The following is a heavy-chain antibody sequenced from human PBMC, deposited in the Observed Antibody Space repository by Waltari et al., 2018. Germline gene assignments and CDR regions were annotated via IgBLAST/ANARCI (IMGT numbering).Heavy chain of an antibody. Sequence: QVQLQESGPGLVKPSETLSLTCAVSGYSISSGYYWGWIRQPPGKGLEWIGSIYHRGSTYYNPSLKSRVTISVDTSKNQFSLKLSSVTAADTAVYYCARVGGIAALSRVYYWGQGTLVTVSS. CDR2: IYHRGST. CDR3: ARVGGIAALSRVYY. J-gene: IGHJ4*02. V-gene: IGHV4-38-2*01. CDR1: GYSISSGYY. D-gene: IGHD6-13*01.